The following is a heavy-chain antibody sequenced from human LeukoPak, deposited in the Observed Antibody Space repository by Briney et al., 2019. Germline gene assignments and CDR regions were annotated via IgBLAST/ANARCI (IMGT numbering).Heavy chain of an antibody. CDR3: ARDPGGRGEPYFDY. V-gene: IGHV4-34*01. D-gene: IGHD3-10*01. CDR2: INHSGST. Sequence: SETLSLTCAVYGWSFSGYYWSWIRQPPGKGLEWIGEINHSGSTNYNPSLKSRVTISVDTSKNQFSLKLSSVTAADTAVYYCARDPGGRGEPYFDYWGQGTLVTVSS. CDR1: GWSFSGYY. J-gene: IGHJ4*02.